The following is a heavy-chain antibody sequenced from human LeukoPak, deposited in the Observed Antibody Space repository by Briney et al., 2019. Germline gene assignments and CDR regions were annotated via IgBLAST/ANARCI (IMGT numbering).Heavy chain of an antibody. Sequence: SETLSLTCAVYGGSFSGYYWSWIRQPPGKGLEWIGEINHSGSTNYNPSLKSRVTISVDTSKNQFSLKLSSVTAADTAVYYCARQRLGQWLVSSYYYYYMDVWGKGTTVTISS. CDR1: GGSFSGYY. J-gene: IGHJ6*03. CDR2: INHSGST. V-gene: IGHV4-34*01. D-gene: IGHD6-19*01. CDR3: ARQRLGQWLVSSYYYYYMDV.